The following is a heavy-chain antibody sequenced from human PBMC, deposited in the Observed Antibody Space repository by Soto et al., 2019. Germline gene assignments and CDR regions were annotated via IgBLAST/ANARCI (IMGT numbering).Heavy chain of an antibody. Sequence: ASVKVSCKASGDTFTTYDINWVRQATGHGLVWMGWINPNCGNIGYAQRFQGRVTMTRDTAIRTAYMEVSSLRSDDTAVYYCARGRASGSYYLLDYWGQGTLVTVSS. J-gene: IGHJ4*02. V-gene: IGHV1-8*01. D-gene: IGHD3-10*01. CDR2: INPNCGNI. CDR3: ARGRASGSYYLLDY. CDR1: GDTFTTYD.